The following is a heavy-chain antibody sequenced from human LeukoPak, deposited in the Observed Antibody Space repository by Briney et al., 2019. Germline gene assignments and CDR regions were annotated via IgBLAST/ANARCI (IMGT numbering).Heavy chain of an antibody. J-gene: IGHJ5*02. CDR3: ATGKQQLVFWFDP. V-gene: IGHV4-34*01. CDR1: GGSFSGYY. CDR2: INHSGST. Sequence: SETLSLTCAVYGGSFSGYYWSWIRQPPGKGLEWIGEINHSGSTNYNPSLKSRVTISVDTSKNQFSLKLSSVTAADTAVYYCATGKQQLVFWFDPWGQGTLVTVSS. D-gene: IGHD6-13*01.